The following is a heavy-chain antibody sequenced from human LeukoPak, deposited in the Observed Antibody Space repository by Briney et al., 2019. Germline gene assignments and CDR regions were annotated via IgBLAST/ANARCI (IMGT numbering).Heavy chain of an antibody. J-gene: IGHJ3*02. CDR3: ARDFEYCSSTSCSDAFDI. Sequence: ASVKVSCKASGYTFTGYYMHWVRQATGQGLEWMGWINPNSGGTNYAQKFQGRVTMTRDTSISTAYMELSRLRSDDTAVYYCARDFEYCSSTSCSDAFDIWGQGTMVTASS. CDR2: INPNSGGT. V-gene: IGHV1-2*02. CDR1: GYTFTGYY. D-gene: IGHD2-2*01.